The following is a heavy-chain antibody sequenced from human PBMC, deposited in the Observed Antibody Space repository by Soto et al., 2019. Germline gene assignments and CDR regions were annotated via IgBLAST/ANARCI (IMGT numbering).Heavy chain of an antibody. D-gene: IGHD2-15*01. CDR1: GVSVSSATYH. Sequence: SETLSLTCTVSGVSVSSATYHWSWIRQPPGKGLEWIGYIYYSGSTNYNPSLKSRVTISVDTSKNQFSLKLSSVTAADTAVYYCARHMDGEVVAAFDYWGQGTLVTVSS. V-gene: IGHV4-61*01. CDR2: IYYSGST. CDR3: ARHMDGEVVAAFDY. J-gene: IGHJ4*02.